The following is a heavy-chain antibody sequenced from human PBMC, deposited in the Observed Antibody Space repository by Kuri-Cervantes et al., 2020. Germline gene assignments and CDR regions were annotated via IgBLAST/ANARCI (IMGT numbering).Heavy chain of an antibody. J-gene: IGHJ5*02. Sequence: GESLKISCAASGFTFSSYWMSWVRQAPGKGLEWVAIISYDGANKYYADSVKGRFTISRDNSKNTLSLQADSLRGDDTAVYYCARGTAIVGIPAALRFDPWGQGTLVTVSS. CDR3: ARGTAIVGIPAALRFDP. V-gene: IGHV3-30-3*01. CDR2: ISYDGANK. D-gene: IGHD2-2*01. CDR1: GFTFSSYW.